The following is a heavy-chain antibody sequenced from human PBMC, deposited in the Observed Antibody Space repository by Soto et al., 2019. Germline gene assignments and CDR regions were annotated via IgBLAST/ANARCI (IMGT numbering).Heavy chain of an antibody. CDR1: EFTFSSFS. Sequence: PGGSLRLSCVGSEFTFSSFSMNWVRQAPGKGLEWVSSITPNSTSIYYADSVKGRFTISRDDAKNSLHPQMNSLRVEDTSLYYCTRGYTGDYWGQGVLVTVSS. J-gene: IGHJ4*02. CDR3: TRGYTGDY. CDR2: ITPNSTSI. V-gene: IGHV3-21*01. D-gene: IGHD1-1*01.